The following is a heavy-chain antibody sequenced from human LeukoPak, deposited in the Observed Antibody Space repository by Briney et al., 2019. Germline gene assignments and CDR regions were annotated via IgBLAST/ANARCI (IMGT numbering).Heavy chain of an antibody. CDR1: GLTFSTYA. J-gene: IGHJ4*02. CDR3: ANPPLGYCSGGSCYRQPQTFDY. V-gene: IGHV3-30*04. D-gene: IGHD2-15*01. Sequence: GGSLRLSCAVSGLTFSTYAMHWVRQAPGKGLEWVAAMSYDGRHKFSAESVKGRFTISRDNSKNTLYLQMNSLRAEDTAVYYCANPPLGYCSGGSCYRQPQTFDYWGQGTLVTVSS. CDR2: MSYDGRHK.